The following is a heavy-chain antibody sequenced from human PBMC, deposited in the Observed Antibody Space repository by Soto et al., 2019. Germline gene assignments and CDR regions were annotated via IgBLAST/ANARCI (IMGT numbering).Heavy chain of an antibody. V-gene: IGHV4-59*01. CDR2: IYYSGST. Sequence: SGTLSLTCTVSGGSISSYYWSWIRQPPGKGLEWIGYIYYSGSTNYNPSLKSRVTISVDTSKNQFSLKLSSVTAADTAVYYCARGEGRFGDYYYYGMDVWGQGTTVTVSS. CDR1: GGSISSYY. D-gene: IGHD3-3*01. CDR3: ARGEGRFGDYYYYGMDV. J-gene: IGHJ6*02.